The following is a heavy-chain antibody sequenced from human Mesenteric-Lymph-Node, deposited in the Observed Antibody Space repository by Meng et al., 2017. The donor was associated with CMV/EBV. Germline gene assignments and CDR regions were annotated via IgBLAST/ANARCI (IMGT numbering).Heavy chain of an antibody. J-gene: IGHJ4*02. CDR2: IWQSGGT. D-gene: IGHD4-11*01. CDR1: GDSLNSYNW. Sequence: SDTLSLTCAVSGDSLNSYNWWTWVRQPPGKGLEWIGEIWQSGGTNYNPSLESRVTISLDESKNHFSLEMRSMTAADTAVYFCARKPDYTTQKGSCFDHWGRGTLVTVSS. CDR3: ARKPDYTTQKGSCFDH. V-gene: IGHV4-4*02.